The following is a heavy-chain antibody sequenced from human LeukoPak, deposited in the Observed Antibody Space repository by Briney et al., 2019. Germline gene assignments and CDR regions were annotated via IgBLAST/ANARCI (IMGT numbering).Heavy chain of an antibody. CDR2: ISSSSYI. CDR1: GFTFSSYS. D-gene: IGHD3/OR15-3a*01. CDR3: ARDFRTAYDKPPFDY. V-gene: IGHV3-21*01. J-gene: IGHJ4*02. Sequence: GGSLRLSCAASGFTFSSYSMNWVRQAPGKGLEWVSSISSSSYIYYADSVKGRFTISRDNAKNSLYLQMNSLRAEDTAVCYCARDFRTAYDKPPFDYWGQGTLVTVSS.